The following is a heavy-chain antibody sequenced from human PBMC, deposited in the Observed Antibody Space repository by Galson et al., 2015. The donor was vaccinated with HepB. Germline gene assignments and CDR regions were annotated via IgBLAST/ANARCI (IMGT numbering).Heavy chain of an antibody. J-gene: IGHJ6*02. V-gene: IGHV4-59*01. CDR1: GGSISSYY. CDR2: IYYSGST. CDR3: ARDQFRDAHYYGSGSYSSYYYGMDV. D-gene: IGHD3-10*01. Sequence: SETLSLTCTVSGGSISSYYWSWIRQPPGKGLEWIGYIYYSGSTNYNPSLKSRVTISVDTSKNQFSLKLSSVTAADTAVYYCARDQFRDAHYYGSGSYSSYYYGMDVWGRGTTVTVSS.